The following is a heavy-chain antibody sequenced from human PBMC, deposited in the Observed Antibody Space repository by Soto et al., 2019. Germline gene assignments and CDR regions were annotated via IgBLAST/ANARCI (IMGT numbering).Heavy chain of an antibody. CDR2: IKHSGSS. J-gene: IGHJ6*02. D-gene: IGHD5-18*01. Sequence: SATLSLTCAVNAGSFIHYYWSWIRQSPGKGLEWIGKIKHSGSSNYNPSLRSRVTISVDTSKNQFSLKLSSVTAADTAVYYCARGRAIRNPGYSYGYYYYYGMDVWGQGTTVTVSS. V-gene: IGHV4-34*01. CDR1: AGSFIHYY. CDR3: ARGRAIRNPGYSYGYYYYYGMDV.